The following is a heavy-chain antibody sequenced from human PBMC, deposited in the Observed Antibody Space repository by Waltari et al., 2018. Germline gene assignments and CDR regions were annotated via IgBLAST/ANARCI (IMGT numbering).Heavy chain of an antibody. CDR3: GAVAGPFFDACEI. V-gene: IGHV1-69*05. J-gene: IGHJ3*02. Sequence: QVQLVQSGAEVKKPGSSVKVSCKASGGTFSSYAISWVRQAPGQGLEWMGESIPIVGPANYAQKLQGRVTITTDESTSTAYMERSSLRSEDTAVYYGGAVAGPFFDACEIWGQGTMVTVSS. CDR2: SIPIVGPA. D-gene: IGHD6-19*01. CDR1: GGTFSSYA.